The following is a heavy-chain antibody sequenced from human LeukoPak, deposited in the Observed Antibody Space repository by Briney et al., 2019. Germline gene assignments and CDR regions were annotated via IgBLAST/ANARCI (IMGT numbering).Heavy chain of an antibody. CDR2: INSDGSST. D-gene: IGHD6-13*01. CDR1: GFTFSNYW. CDR3: AREVSSSWSPVDY. Sequence: SGGSLRLSCAASGFTFSNYWMHWVRQAPGKGLVWVSRINSDGSSTNYADSVKGRFTISRDNAKNTLYLQMNSLRAEDTAVYYCAREVSSSWSPVDYWGQGTLVTVSS. V-gene: IGHV3-74*01. J-gene: IGHJ4*02.